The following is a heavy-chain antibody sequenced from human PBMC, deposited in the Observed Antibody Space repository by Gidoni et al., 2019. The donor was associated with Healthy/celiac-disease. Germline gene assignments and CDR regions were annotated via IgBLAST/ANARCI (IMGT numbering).Heavy chain of an antibody. D-gene: IGHD5-18*01. CDR1: GFTCSRTA. CDR2: IGGSGGST. CDR3: AKVRDTAMVLDAFDI. J-gene: IGHJ3*02. Sequence: EVQLLASGGGLVQSGGSLRLSCGASGFTCSRTAMRWVRQAPGKGLGWVSAIGGSGGSTYYADSVKGRFTISRDNSKNTLYLQMNSLRAEDTAVYYCAKVRDTAMVLDAFDIWGQGTMVTVSS. V-gene: IGHV3-23*01.